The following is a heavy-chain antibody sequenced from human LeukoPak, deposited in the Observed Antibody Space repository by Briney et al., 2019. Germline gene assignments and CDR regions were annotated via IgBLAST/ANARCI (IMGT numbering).Heavy chain of an antibody. CDR3: ASRSYYLDN. J-gene: IGHJ4*02. CDR2: IFGSGDNT. Sequence: GGSLRLSCAASGFSFSTYATTWVRQAPGKGLECVSDIFGSGDNTFYADSVRGRFTISRDNSKSTLYLQMNSLRAEDTAVYYCASRSYYLDNWGQGTLVTVSS. CDR1: GFSFSTYA. V-gene: IGHV3-23*01. D-gene: IGHD3-10*01.